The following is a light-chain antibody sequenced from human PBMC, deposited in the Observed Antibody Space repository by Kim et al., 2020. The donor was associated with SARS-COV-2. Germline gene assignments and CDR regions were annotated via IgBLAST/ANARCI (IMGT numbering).Light chain of an antibody. CDR2: DAS. J-gene: IGKJ4*01. V-gene: IGKV3-11*01. CDR1: RSVSTF. CDR3: HHRSDWPLT. Sequence: EIVLTQSPATLSLSPGERATLSCRASRSVSTFLAWYQQKPGQAPRLHIYDASNRATGIPPRFSGSGSGTDFTLTISSLEPDDFAVYYCHHRSDWPLTFGGGTKVDIK.